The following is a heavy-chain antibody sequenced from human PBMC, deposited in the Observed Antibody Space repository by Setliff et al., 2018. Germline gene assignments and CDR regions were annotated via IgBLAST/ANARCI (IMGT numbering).Heavy chain of an antibody. CDR1: GFTFTDYG. V-gene: IGHV1-18*01. Sequence: ASVKVSCKSSGFTFTDYGITWVRQVPGQGLEWMGWINNYNFNTQYAQKFQGRVTVTTDTSTTTAYMELRSLRADDTAVYYCGRAGKPYAIDVWGQGTMVTVS. CDR3: GRAGKPYAIDV. J-gene: IGHJ3*01. CDR2: INNYNFNT.